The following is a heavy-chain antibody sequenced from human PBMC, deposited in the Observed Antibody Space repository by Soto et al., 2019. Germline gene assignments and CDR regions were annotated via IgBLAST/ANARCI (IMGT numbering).Heavy chain of an antibody. CDR3: ARFRRGYCISTSCYAPTYNWFDP. D-gene: IGHD2-2*01. CDR1: GYTFTSYG. J-gene: IGHJ5*02. CDR2: ISAYNGNT. Sequence: ASVKVSCKASGYTFTSYGISWVRQAPGQGLEWMGWISAYNGNTNYAQKLQGRVTMTTDTSTSTAYMELRSLRSDDTAVYYCARFRRGYCISTSCYAPTYNWFDPWGQGTLVTVSS. V-gene: IGHV1-18*01.